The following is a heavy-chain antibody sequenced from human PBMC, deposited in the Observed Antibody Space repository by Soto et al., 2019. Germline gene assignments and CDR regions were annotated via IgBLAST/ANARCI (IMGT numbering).Heavy chain of an antibody. Sequence: GGSLRLSCAASGFTFSSYAMSWVRQAPGKGLEWVSAISGSGGSTYYADSVKGRFTISRDNSKNTLYLQMNSLRAEDTAVYYCAKDAYDSSGYYPSAFDIWGQGTMVTVSS. D-gene: IGHD3-22*01. J-gene: IGHJ3*02. V-gene: IGHV3-23*01. CDR1: GFTFSSYA. CDR2: ISGSGGST. CDR3: AKDAYDSSGYYPSAFDI.